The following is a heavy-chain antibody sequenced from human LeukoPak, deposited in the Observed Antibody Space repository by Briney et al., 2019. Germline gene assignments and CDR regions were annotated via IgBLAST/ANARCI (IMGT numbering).Heavy chain of an antibody. CDR2: TRNKANSYTT. V-gene: IGHV3-72*01. CDR1: GFTFSDHY. Sequence: PGGSLRLSCAASGFTFSDHYMDWVRQAPGKGLEWVGRTRNKANSYTTEYAASVKGRFTISRDDSKNSLYLQMNSLRAEDTAVYYCARDKNWPAAPLEEADYWGQGTLVTVSS. CDR3: ARDKNWPAAPLEEADY. J-gene: IGHJ4*02. D-gene: IGHD2-2*01.